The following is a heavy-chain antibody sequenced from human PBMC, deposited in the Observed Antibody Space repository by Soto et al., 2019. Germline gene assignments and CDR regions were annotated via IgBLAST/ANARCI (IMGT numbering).Heavy chain of an antibody. D-gene: IGHD6-6*01. CDR2: ISYDGSNK. V-gene: IGHV3-30-3*01. J-gene: IGHJ6*02. CDR3: ARDQIGSSSGDYYYYYGMDV. Sequence: PGGSLRLSCAASGFTFSSYAMHWVRQAPGKGLEWVAVISYDGSNKYYADSVKGRFTISRDNSKNTLYLQMNSLRAEDTAVYYCARDQIGSSSGDYYYYYGMDVWGQGTTVTVSS. CDR1: GFTFSSYA.